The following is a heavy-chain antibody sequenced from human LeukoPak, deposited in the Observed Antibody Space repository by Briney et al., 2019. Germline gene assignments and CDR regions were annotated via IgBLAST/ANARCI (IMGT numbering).Heavy chain of an antibody. V-gene: IGHV1-3*01. CDR1: GYTFTSYA. D-gene: IGHD4-17*01. CDR3: AREPHGDYYFDY. Sequence: ASVKVSCKASGYTFTSYAMHWVRQAPGQRLEWMGWINAGNGNTKYSQKFQGRVTITMDTPASTAYMELSSLRSEDTAVYYCAREPHGDYYFDYWGQGTLVTVSS. J-gene: IGHJ4*02. CDR2: INAGNGNT.